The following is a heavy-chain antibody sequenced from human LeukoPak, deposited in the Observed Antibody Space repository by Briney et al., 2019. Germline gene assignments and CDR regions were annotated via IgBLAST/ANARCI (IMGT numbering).Heavy chain of an antibody. CDR3: ARFRRNYDILTGYYTSYYLDV. D-gene: IGHD3-9*01. CDR1: GGSISSYC. J-gene: IGHJ6*03. CDR2: IYYSGGT. V-gene: IGHV4-59*01. Sequence: SETLSLTCTVSGGSISSYCWGWVRQPPGKGLGWIGYIYYSGGTNYNPSLKSRVTISVDTSKHPFSLKLSSETAADTAVYYCARFRRNYDILTGYYTSYYLDVWGKGTTVTVSS.